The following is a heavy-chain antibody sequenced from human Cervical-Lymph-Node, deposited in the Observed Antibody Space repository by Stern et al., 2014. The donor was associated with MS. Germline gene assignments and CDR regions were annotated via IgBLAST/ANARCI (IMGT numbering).Heavy chain of an antibody. CDR1: GFSLSVSKMS. CDR2: IFLNDET. J-gene: IGHJ6*02. CDR3: ARIQGDAVEVAGTTWRYFFNGLDV. V-gene: IGHV2-26*01. Sequence: QITLKESGPLLVKPTETLTLTCTVSGFSLSVSKMSVSWIRQSPGKALEWLAHIFLNDETAYSPSLETRLTISKDSSKSQVVLTLANVDPVDTGTYFCARIQGDAVEVAGTTWRYFFNGLDVWGQGTTVTVSS. D-gene: IGHD6-19*01.